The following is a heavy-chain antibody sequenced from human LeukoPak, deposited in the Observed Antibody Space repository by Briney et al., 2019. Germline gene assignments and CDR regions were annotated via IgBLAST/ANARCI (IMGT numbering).Heavy chain of an antibody. CDR1: GGSINSYY. D-gene: IGHD2-15*01. V-gene: IGHV4-59*01. J-gene: IGHJ4*02. CDR2: RYYSGST. CDR3: ASLYCSRGSCCPDY. Sequence: KPSETLSLTCTVSGGSINSYYWIWIRQPPGKGLEWIGYRYYSGSTNYNPSLKSRVAISVDTSKNQFSLTLSSVTAADTAVYYCASLYCSRGSCCPDYWGQGTLVTVSS.